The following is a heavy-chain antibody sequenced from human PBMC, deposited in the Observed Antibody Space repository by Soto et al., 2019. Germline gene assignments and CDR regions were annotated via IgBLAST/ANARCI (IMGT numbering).Heavy chain of an antibody. J-gene: IGHJ6*02. Sequence: GSLRLSCAASGFTFRSYSMNWVRQAPGKGLEWVSYISSSSSTIYYAESVKGRFTISRDNAKNSLYLQMNSLRDEDTAVFYCARAPLFVRGVMLDYYYYYGLDVWGQGTTVTVSS. CDR2: ISSSSSTI. CDR3: ARAPLFVRGVMLDYYYYYGLDV. V-gene: IGHV3-48*02. D-gene: IGHD3-10*02. CDR1: GFTFRSYS.